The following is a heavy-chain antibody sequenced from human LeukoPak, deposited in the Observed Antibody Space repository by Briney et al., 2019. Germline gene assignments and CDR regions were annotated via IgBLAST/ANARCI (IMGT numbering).Heavy chain of an antibody. Sequence: PSETLYLTCTVYTGSISSYYWSWIRQPPGKGLEWIGYIYYSGSTNYNPSLKSRGTISVDTSKNQFSLKLSSVTAADTAVYYCARIVPAAPYWYFDLWGRGTLVTVSS. J-gene: IGHJ2*01. CDR2: IYYSGST. V-gene: IGHV4-59*01. CDR3: ARIVPAAPYWYFDL. CDR1: TGSISSYY. D-gene: IGHD2-2*01.